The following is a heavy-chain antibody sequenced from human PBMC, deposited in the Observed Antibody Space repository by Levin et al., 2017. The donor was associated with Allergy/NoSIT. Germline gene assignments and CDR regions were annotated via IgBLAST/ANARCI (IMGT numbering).Heavy chain of an antibody. V-gene: IGHV3-11*01. CDR2: ISSSGSTI. CDR1: GFTFSDYY. Sequence: PGESLKISCAASGFTFSDYYMSWIRQAPGKGLEWVSYISSSGSTIYYADSVKGRFTISRDNAKNSLYLQMNSLRAEDTAVYYCARDFLEWLPTGMDVWGQGTTVTVSS. D-gene: IGHD3-3*01. CDR3: ARDFLEWLPTGMDV. J-gene: IGHJ6*02.